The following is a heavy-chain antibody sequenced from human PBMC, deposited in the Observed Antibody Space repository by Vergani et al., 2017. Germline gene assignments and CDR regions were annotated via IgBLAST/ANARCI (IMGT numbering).Heavy chain of an antibody. CDR2: ISYSGDT. D-gene: IGHD2-21*02. J-gene: IGHJ4*02. Sequence: QVQLHESGPGLVKPSETLSLTCTVSGDPISPYFWTWIRQPPGQGLEWIGFISYSGDTNCAPSLKSRVSISLDTSKNQFSLQVNSVTPSDTAVYYCARGGWLVPDVWGQGTLVTVSS. V-gene: IGHV4-59*01. CDR3: ARGGWLVPDV. CDR1: GDPISPYF.